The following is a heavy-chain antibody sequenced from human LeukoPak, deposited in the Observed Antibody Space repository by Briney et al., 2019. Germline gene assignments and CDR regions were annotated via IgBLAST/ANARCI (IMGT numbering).Heavy chain of an antibody. CDR2: ISYDGSNK. CDR1: GFTLSSYV. Sequence: PGGSLRLSCAASGFTLSSYVMSWVRQAPGKGLEWVAVISYDGSNKYYADSVKGRFTISRDNSKNTLYLQMNSLRAEDTAVYYCARTVDTAMVTIDYWGQGTLVTVSS. V-gene: IGHV3-30-3*01. J-gene: IGHJ4*02. D-gene: IGHD5-18*01. CDR3: ARTVDTAMVTIDY.